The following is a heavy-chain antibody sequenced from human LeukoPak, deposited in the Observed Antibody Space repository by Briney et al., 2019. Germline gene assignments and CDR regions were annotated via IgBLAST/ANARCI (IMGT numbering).Heavy chain of an antibody. CDR1: GFIFSHYV. J-gene: IGHJ4*02. V-gene: IGHV3-23*01. D-gene: IGHD3-10*01. Sequence: GGSLRLSCAASGFIFSHYVMSWVRQAPGKGLEWVSGVSGSTALTYYADSVKGRFTISRDNSKSALYLQMDSLRPEDTAVYYCAKDRFGEYHPFDYWGQGTRVTVSS. CDR2: VSGSTALT. CDR3: AKDRFGEYHPFDY.